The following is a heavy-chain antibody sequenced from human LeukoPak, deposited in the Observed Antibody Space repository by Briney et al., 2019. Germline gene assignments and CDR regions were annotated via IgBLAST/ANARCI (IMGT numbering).Heavy chain of an antibody. D-gene: IGHD2-2*01. Sequence: GGSLRLSCAASGFTFSNYGMHWVRQAPGKGLEWVAFMQYDGTNKYYADSVKGRFTISRDNSKNTLYLQMNSLRAEDTAVYYCARELPAAYAFDIWGQGTMVTVSS. CDR3: ARELPAAYAFDI. V-gene: IGHV3-30*02. CDR2: MQYDGTNK. CDR1: GFTFSNYG. J-gene: IGHJ3*02.